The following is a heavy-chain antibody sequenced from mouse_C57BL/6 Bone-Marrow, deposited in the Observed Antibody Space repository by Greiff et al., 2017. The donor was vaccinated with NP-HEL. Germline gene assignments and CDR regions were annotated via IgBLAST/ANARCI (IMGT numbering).Heavy chain of an antibody. Sequence: VKVVESDAELVKPGASVKISCKVSGYTFTDHTIHWMKQRPEQGLEWIGYIYPRDGSTKYNEKFKGKATLTADKSSSTAYMQLNSLTSEDSAVYFCAREEDYYSNYGPFAYWGQGTLVTVSA. CDR1: GYTFTDHT. D-gene: IGHD2-5*01. CDR2: IYPRDGST. CDR3: AREEDYYSNYGPFAY. J-gene: IGHJ3*01. V-gene: IGHV1-78*01.